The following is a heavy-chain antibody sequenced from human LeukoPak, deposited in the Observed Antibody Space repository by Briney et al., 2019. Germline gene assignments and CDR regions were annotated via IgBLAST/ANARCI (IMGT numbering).Heavy chain of an antibody. V-gene: IGHV3-33*01. CDR3: ARDAYDILTGYYKGIDY. Sequence: GGSLRLSCAASGFTFSSYGMHWVRQAPGKGLEGVAVIWYDGSNKYYADSVKGRFTISRDNSKNTLYLQMNSLRAEDTAVYYCARDAYDILTGYYKGIDYWGQGTLVTVSS. D-gene: IGHD3-9*01. J-gene: IGHJ4*02. CDR1: GFTFSSYG. CDR2: IWYDGSNK.